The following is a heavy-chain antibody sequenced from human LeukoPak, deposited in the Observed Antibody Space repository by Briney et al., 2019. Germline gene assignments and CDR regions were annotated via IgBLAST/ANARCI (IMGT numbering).Heavy chain of an antibody. CDR2: ISAYNGNT. CDR3: ARDLRTAMGVPAAMWNY. CDR1: GYTFTSYG. Sequence: ASVKVSCKASGYTFTSYGISWVRQAPGQGLEWMGWISAYNGNTNCAQKLQGRVTMTTDTSTSTAYMELRSLRSDDTAVYYCARDLRTAMGVPAAMWNYWGQGTLVTVSS. V-gene: IGHV1-18*01. J-gene: IGHJ4*02. D-gene: IGHD2-2*01.